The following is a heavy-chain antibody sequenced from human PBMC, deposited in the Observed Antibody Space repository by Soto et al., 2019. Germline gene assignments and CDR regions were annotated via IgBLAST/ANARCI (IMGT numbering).Heavy chain of an antibody. CDR1: GFTFSNYG. Sequence: VQLVESGGGVVQPGRSLRLSCAASGFTFSNYGMHWVRQAPGKGLEWVSGFGRVGDTYYSASAKGRFTIHRDDAESFLQLQMNSLRTGDTAVYYCARRYCTDGNCPGIGFDFWGQGTLVTVAS. J-gene: IGHJ4*02. CDR2: FGRVGDT. CDR3: ARRYCTDGNCPGIGFDF. V-gene: IGHV3-13*01. D-gene: IGHD2-8*02.